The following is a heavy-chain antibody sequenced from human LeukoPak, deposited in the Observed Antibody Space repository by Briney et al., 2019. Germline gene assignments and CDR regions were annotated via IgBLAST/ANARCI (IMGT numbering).Heavy chain of an antibody. V-gene: IGHV3-9*01. CDR2: INWNSGSI. CDR1: GFTFDDYA. CDR3: AKESTIAVAGLDY. J-gene: IGHJ4*02. D-gene: IGHD6-19*01. Sequence: PGGSLRLSCAASGFTFDDYAMHWVRQAPGKGLEWVSGINWNSGSIGYADSVKGRFTISRDNAKNSLYLQMNSLRAEDTALYYCAKESTIAVAGLDYWGQGTLVTVSS.